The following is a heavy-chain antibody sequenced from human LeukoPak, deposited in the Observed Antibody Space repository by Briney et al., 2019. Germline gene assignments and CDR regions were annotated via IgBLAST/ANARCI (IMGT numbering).Heavy chain of an antibody. V-gene: IGHV3-74*03. J-gene: IGHJ4*02. CDR1: GFTFSVYY. CDR2: ISPDATNS. D-gene: IGHD6-13*01. Sequence: GGSLRLSCAASGFTFSVYYMFWVRQAPGKGLVWVSNISPDATNSKYADFVEGRFTISRDNAKNTLYLQLNSLRVEDAALYFCAAGYRFAYSWDFWGQGTLVTVSS. CDR3: AAGYRFAYSWDF.